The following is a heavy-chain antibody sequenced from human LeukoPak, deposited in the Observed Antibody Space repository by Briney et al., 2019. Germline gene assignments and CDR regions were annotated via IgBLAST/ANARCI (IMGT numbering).Heavy chain of an antibody. CDR2: ISGSGGST. Sequence: WGSLRLSCAASGFTFSSYAMSWVRQAPGKGLEWVSAISGSGGSTYYADSVKGRFTISRDNSKNTLYLQMNSLRAEDTAVYYCAKDLTYSSSPYYFDYWGQGTLVTVSS. V-gene: IGHV3-23*01. CDR1: GFTFSSYA. D-gene: IGHD6-6*01. J-gene: IGHJ4*02. CDR3: AKDLTYSSSPYYFDY.